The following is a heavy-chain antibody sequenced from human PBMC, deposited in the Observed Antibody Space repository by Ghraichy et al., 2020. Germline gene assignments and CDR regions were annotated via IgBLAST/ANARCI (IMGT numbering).Heavy chain of an antibody. J-gene: IGHJ3*02. CDR2: IYYSGST. CDR1: GGSVSSGSYY. CDR3: ARKWIQLSEDADAFDI. V-gene: IGHV4-61*01. Sequence: SETLSLTCTVSGGSVSSGSYYWSWIRQPPGKGLEWIGYIYYSGSTNYNPSLKSRVTISVDTSKNQFSLKLSSVTAADTAVYYCARKWIQLSEDADAFDIWGQGTMVTVSS. D-gene: IGHD5-18*01.